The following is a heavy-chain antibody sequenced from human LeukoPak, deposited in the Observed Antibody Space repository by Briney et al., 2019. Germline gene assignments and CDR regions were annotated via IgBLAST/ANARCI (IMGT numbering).Heavy chain of an antibody. CDR3: AKGPGNWIANFDY. CDR1: GFTFSSYA. J-gene: IGHJ4*02. D-gene: IGHD1-20*01. Sequence: GGSLRLSCAASGFTFSSYAMHWVRQAPGKGLEWVAVISYDGSNKYYADSVKGRFTISRDNSKNTLYLQINSLRAEDAAVYYCAKGPGNWIANFDYWGQGTLVTVSS. V-gene: IGHV3-30-3*01. CDR2: ISYDGSNK.